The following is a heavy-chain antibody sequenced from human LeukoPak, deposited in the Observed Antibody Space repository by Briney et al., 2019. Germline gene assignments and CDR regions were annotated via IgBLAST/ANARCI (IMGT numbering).Heavy chain of an antibody. CDR3: ARYGSSWYRTYYYYYYMDV. CDR2: IKQDGSEK. Sequence: GGSLRLSCAASGFTFGSYWMSWVRQAPGKGLEWVANIKQDGSEKYYVDSVKGRFTISRDNAKNSLDLQMNSLSAEDTAVYYCARYGSSWYRTYYYYYYMDVWGKGTTVTVSS. V-gene: IGHV3-7*01. CDR1: GFTFGSYW. J-gene: IGHJ6*03. D-gene: IGHD6-13*01.